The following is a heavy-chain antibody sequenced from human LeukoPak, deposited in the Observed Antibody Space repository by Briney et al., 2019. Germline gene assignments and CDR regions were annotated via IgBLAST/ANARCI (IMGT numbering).Heavy chain of an antibody. V-gene: IGHV3-49*04. D-gene: IGHD6-25*01. CDR3: SSSGLVDFDY. J-gene: IGHJ4*02. Sequence: GGSLRLSCTTSGFAFDYFAMSWVRQPAGKGLEWVGFIRRRAYGGAAEYAASVKGRFIISRDDSTGIAYLQMNSLKTEDTAVYYCSSSGLVDFDYWSQGSRVIVSP. CDR2: IRRRAYGGAA. CDR1: GFAFDYFA.